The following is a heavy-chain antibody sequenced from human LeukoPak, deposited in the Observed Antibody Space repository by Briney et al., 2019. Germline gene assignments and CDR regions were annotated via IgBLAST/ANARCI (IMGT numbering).Heavy chain of an antibody. CDR3: ACLPSIADAFDI. D-gene: IGHD3-22*01. CDR1: GYTFIGYY. J-gene: IGHJ3*02. V-gene: IGHV1-2*06. Sequence: ASVKVSCKASGYTFIGYYMHWVPQAPGQGLEWMGRINPNSGGTNYAQKFQGRLTMTRDTSISTAYMELSRLRSDDTAVYYCACLPSIADAFDIWGQGTMVTVSS. CDR2: INPNSGGT.